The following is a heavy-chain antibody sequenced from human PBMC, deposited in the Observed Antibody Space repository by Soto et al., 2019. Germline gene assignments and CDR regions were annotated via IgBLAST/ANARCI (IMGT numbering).Heavy chain of an antibody. J-gene: IGHJ4*02. D-gene: IGHD6-19*01. V-gene: IGHV1-69*13. Sequence: SVKVSCKASGGTFSSYAISWVRQAPGQGLEWMGGIIPIFGTANYAQKFQGRVTITADESTSTAYIELSSLRSEDTAVYYCARDHPYSSASFDYWGQGTRVTVSS. CDR3: ARDHPYSSASFDY. CDR2: IIPIFGTA. CDR1: GGTFSSYA.